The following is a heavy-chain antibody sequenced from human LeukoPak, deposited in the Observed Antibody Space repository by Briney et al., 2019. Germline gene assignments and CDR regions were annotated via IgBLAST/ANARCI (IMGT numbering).Heavy chain of an antibody. D-gene: IGHD5/OR15-5a*01. CDR1: GYTFTGCY. Sequence: GASVKVSCKASGYTFTGCYMHWVRQAPGQGLELMGRINPNSGGTNYAQKFQGRVTMTRDRSISTAYMELSRLRSDDTAVYYCARDSGLDLRLLWGQGTLVTVSS. CDR3: ARDSGLDLRLL. J-gene: IGHJ4*02. V-gene: IGHV1-2*06. CDR2: INPNSGGT.